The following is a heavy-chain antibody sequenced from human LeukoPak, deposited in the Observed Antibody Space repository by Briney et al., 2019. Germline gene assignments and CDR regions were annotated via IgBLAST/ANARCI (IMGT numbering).Heavy chain of an antibody. J-gene: IGHJ4*02. Sequence: QPGRSLLLSCAASGFTFSSYGMHWVRQAPGKGLEWVAVISYDGSNKYYADSVKGRFTISRDNSKNTLYLQMNSLRAEDTAVYYCAKEYLGYCSGGSCYPLDYWGQGTLVTVSS. V-gene: IGHV3-30*18. CDR3: AKEYLGYCSGGSCYPLDY. CDR2: ISYDGSNK. CDR1: GFTFSSYG. D-gene: IGHD2-15*01.